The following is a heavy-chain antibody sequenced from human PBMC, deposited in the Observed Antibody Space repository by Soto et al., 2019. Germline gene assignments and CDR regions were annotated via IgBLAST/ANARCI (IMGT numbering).Heavy chain of an antibody. D-gene: IGHD6-13*01. Sequence: EVQLLESGGGLVQPGGSLRLSCAASGFIFSSYAMSWVRQAPGKGLEWVSAISGSGVSTHYADSVKGRFNISRDNSKNTLYLQMNSLRAEDTAVYYCAKDYRYSSTWYYFDYLGQGTLVTVSS. J-gene: IGHJ4*02. CDR2: ISGSGVST. CDR3: AKDYRYSSTWYYFDY. CDR1: GFIFSSYA. V-gene: IGHV3-23*01.